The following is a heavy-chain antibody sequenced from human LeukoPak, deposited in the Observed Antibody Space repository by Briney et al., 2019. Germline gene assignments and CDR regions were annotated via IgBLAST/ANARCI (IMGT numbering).Heavy chain of an antibody. V-gene: IGHV3-23*01. CDR3: ARDGVTSLGWYYYGMDV. J-gene: IGHJ6*02. Sequence: GGSLRLSCAASGFTFSIYAMSWVREAPGKGLAWVSGLNEDGGYTYYADSVKGRFTISRDNAKNSLYLQMNSLRAEDTAVYYCARDGVTSLGWYYYGMDVWGQGTTVTVSS. D-gene: IGHD3-16*02. CDR2: LNEDGGYT. CDR1: GFTFSIYA.